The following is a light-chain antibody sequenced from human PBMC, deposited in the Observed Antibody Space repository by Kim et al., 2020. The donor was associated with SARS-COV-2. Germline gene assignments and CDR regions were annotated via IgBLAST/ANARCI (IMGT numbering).Light chain of an antibody. Sequence: EIVMTQSPPTLSVSPGERVTLSCTASQTIYTNLAWYQQKPGQSPRLLIYGTSTRATGIPARFSGSGSGTEFTLTINSLQSEDFAIYYCQQYTEWPPITFGQGTRLEIK. CDR3: QQYTEWPPIT. V-gene: IGKV3D-15*01. J-gene: IGKJ5*01. CDR1: QTIYTN. CDR2: GTS.